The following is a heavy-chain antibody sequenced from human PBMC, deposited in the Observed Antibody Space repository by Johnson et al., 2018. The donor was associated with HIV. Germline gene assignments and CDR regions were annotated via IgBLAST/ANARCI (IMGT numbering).Heavy chain of an antibody. CDR1: GFTFSSYA. J-gene: IGHJ3*02. CDR3: ARDRPGGRWADAFDI. CDR2: ISYDGSNK. V-gene: IGHV3-30-3*01. Sequence: MQLVESGGGVVQPGRSLRLSCAASGFTFSSYAMHWVRQAPGKGLEWVAVISYDGSNKYYSDSVKGRFTISRDNSKKTLYLQMNSLRAEDTAVYYCARDRPGGRWADAFDIWGQGTMVTVSS. D-gene: IGHD3-16*01.